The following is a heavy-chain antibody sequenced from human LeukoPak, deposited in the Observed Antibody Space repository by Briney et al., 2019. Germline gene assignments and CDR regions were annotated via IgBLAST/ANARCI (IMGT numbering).Heavy chain of an antibody. D-gene: IGHD1-26*01. CDR3: AKDRGMVGASVRAFDY. J-gene: IGHJ4*01. V-gene: IGHV3-23*01. Sequence: GGSLRLSCAASGFTFRNHAMNWVRQAPGKGLEWVSVISGSGETTYYADSVKGRFTISRDNSQNTLYLQMSSLRGEDTALYYCAKDRGMVGASVRAFDYWGHGTLVTVSS. CDR2: ISGSGETT. CDR1: GFTFRNHA.